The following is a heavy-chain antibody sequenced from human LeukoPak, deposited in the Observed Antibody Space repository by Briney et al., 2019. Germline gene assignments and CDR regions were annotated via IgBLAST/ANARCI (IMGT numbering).Heavy chain of an antibody. D-gene: IGHD6-13*01. V-gene: IGHV4-39*07. Sequence: SETLSLTCTVSGDSISSSRYYWGWIRQPPGKGLEWIGSVSYSGSPYYNPSLKSRVTTSVDTSKNQFSLRLSSVTAADTAVYYCARSESGSIAAAGDSFDYWGQGTLVTVSS. J-gene: IGHJ4*02. CDR1: GDSISSSRYY. CDR3: ARSESGSIAAAGDSFDY. CDR2: VSYSGSP.